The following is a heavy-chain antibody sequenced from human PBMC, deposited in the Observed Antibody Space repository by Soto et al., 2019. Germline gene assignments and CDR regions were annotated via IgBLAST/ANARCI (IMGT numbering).Heavy chain of an antibody. J-gene: IGHJ3*01. CDR3: AHAYGGTSWPNDVFDV. CDR2: IYWDDDQ. CDR1: GFSLSADGVG. V-gene: IGHV2-5*02. D-gene: IGHD2-2*01. Sequence: QITLKESGPTLVKPTQTLTLTCTFSGFSLSADGVGVGWIRQPPGKALEWLALIYWDDDQRYSPSLKTRLTITKDTSKNQVVLTMTNMDPVDTATYYCAHAYGGTSWPNDVFDVWDQGTVVTVSS.